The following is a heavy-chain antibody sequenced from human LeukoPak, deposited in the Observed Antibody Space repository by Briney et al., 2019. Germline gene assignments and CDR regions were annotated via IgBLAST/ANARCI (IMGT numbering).Heavy chain of an antibody. CDR1: GFTLSGSA. CDR2: NRSKANSYAT. J-gene: IGHJ4*02. D-gene: IGHD3-3*01. V-gene: IGHV3-73*01. CDR3: TSQSTIFGVVTADY. Sequence: GALRIFRAASGFTLSGSAMEWVRQASGKGPEWVGRNRSKANSYATAYAASVKGRFTISRDDSKNTAYLQMNSLKTEDTAVYYCTSQSTIFGVVTADYWGQGTLVTVSS.